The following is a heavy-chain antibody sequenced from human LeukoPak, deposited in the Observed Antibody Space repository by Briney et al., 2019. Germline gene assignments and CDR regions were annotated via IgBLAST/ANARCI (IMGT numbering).Heavy chain of an antibody. J-gene: IGHJ4*02. V-gene: IGHV4-59*08. D-gene: IGHD5-18*01. CDR3: ARQLYTSMRPFDY. CDR2: VSYSGNT. CDR1: AGSIGTSY. Sequence: KTSETLSLTCTVSAGSIGTSYWSWIRQPPGKGLEWIGYVSYSGNTNYNPSLKSRVTVSVDSSKNQFSLKLSSVTAADTAVYYCARQLYTSMRPFDYWGQGTLVTVSS.